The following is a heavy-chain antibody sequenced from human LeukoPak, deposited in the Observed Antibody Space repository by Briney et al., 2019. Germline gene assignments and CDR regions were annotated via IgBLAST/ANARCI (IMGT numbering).Heavy chain of an antibody. CDR1: GFTFSSYG. J-gene: IGHJ4*02. D-gene: IGHD6-13*01. Sequence: PGGSLRLSCAASGFTFSSYGMHWVRQAPGKGLEWVAFIRYDGSNKYYADSVKGRFTISRDNSKNTLYLQMNSLRAEDTAVYYCAREYYDSSSLSPSSSQVDYWGQGTLVTVSS. V-gene: IGHV3-30*02. CDR2: IRYDGSNK. CDR3: AREYYDSSSLSPSSSQVDY.